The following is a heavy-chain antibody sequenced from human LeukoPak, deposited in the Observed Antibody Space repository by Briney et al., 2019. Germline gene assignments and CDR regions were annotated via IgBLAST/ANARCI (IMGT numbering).Heavy chain of an antibody. D-gene: IGHD2-2*01. J-gene: IGHJ6*01. CDR3: ARHRPLSLHHYGIHV. CDR1: GYSFTIYS. Sequence: GESLKISCMGSGYSFTIYSIGWGPQMPGKGLEWMGIIYPGESATRYSPSFQGQDTISADKSKSTVYLQWSSLKASDTAMYYCARHRPLSLHHYGIHVWGQGSTVTVSP. V-gene: IGHV5-51*01. CDR2: IYPGESAT.